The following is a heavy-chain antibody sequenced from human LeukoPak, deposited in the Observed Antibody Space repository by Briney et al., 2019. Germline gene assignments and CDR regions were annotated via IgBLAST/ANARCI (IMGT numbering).Heavy chain of an antibody. D-gene: IGHD2-2*01. Sequence: GGSLRLSCAASGFTFSSYSMNWVRQAPGKGLEWISSISSSSSYIYYADSVKGRFTISRDNAKNSLYLQMNSLRAEDTAVCYCARGGTVTKYCSSTSCYGRYYFDYWGQGTLVTVSS. CDR3: ARGGTVTKYCSSTSCYGRYYFDY. V-gene: IGHV3-21*01. CDR1: GFTFSSYS. J-gene: IGHJ4*02. CDR2: ISSSSSYI.